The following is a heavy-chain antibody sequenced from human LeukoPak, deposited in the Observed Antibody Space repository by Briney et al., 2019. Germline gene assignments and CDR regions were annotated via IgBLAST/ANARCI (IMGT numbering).Heavy chain of an antibody. CDR3: AKDRALYYTSGYRYSPFQH. CDR2: INSSSSYI. CDR1: GFPLSSYS. V-gene: IGHV3-21*04. Sequence: GALGLSFAASGFPLSSYSMNWVRPAPGKGPEWVSSINSSSSYIYYADSVKGRFTISRDNAKNSLYLQMNSLRADDTAVYHCAKDRALYYTSGYRYSPFQHWGQGTLVTVSS. D-gene: IGHD3-22*01. J-gene: IGHJ1*01.